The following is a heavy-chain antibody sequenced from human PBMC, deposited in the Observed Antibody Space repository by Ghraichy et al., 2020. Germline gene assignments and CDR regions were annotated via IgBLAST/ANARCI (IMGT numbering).Heavy chain of an antibody. CDR3: ARKEPYYYDSSGWGYYGMDV. Sequence: SQTLSLTCTVSGGSISSYYWSWIRQPPGKGLEWVGYIYYSGSTNYNPSLKSRVTMSLDKSKNQVSLKLSSVTAADTAVYYCARKEPYYYDSSGWGYYGMDVWGQGTTVTVSS. CDR1: GGSISSYY. V-gene: IGHV4-59*01. CDR2: IYYSGST. D-gene: IGHD3-22*01. J-gene: IGHJ6*02.